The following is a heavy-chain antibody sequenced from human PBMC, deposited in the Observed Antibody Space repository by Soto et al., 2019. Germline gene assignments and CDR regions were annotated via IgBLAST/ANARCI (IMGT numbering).Heavy chain of an antibody. D-gene: IGHD3-9*01. CDR2: ISGSGGST. CDR1: GLNFRNYA. Sequence: PVRSPRLCYTASGLNFRNYAMSLVSKAPGKGLEWVSAISGSGGSTYYADSVKGRFTISRDNSKNTLYLQMNSLRAEDTAVYYCAKDISRRYFDWFRPFHYWGQGPLVTVSS. CDR3: AKDISRRYFDWFRPFHY. V-gene: IGHV3-23*01. J-gene: IGHJ4*02.